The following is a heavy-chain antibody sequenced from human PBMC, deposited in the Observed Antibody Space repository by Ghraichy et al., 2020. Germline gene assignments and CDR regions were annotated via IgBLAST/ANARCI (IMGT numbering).Heavy chain of an antibody. CDR3: AREDTRWFDP. J-gene: IGHJ5*02. CDR1: GGSFRSYY. CDR2: IFYSGST. Sequence: GSLRLSCTVSGGSFRSYYWSWIRQPPGKGLEWIGYIFYSGSTSYNPSLKSRVTISVDTSKNQFFLKLTSVSAADTAVYYCAREDTRWFDPWGPGTRVTVSS. D-gene: IGHD3-3*01. V-gene: IGHV4-59*01.